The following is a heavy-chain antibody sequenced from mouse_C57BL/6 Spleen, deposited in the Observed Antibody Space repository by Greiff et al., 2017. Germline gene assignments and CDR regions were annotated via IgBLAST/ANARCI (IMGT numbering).Heavy chain of an antibody. CDR2: ISDGGSYT. V-gene: IGHV5-4*01. CDR3: ARDRTTTTRNYSMDY. CDR1: GFTFSSYA. D-gene: IGHD1-1*01. Sequence: DVKLVESGGGLVKPGGSLKLSCAASGFTFSSYAMSWVRQTPEKRLEWVATISDGGSYTYYPDNVKGRFTISRDNAKNNLYLQMSHLKSEDTAMYYCARDRTTTTRNYSMDYWGQGTSVTVSS. J-gene: IGHJ4*01.